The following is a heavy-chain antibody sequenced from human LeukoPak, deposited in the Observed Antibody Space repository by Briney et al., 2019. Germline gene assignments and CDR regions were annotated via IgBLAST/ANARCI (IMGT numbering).Heavy chain of an antibody. CDR1: GFTFSSYA. CDR3: ASAHGGSGYDRPFDY. J-gene: IGHJ4*02. D-gene: IGHD5-12*01. Sequence: GGSLRLSCAASGFTFSSYAMSWVRQAPGKGLEWISYIDSSANTTYYTGSVQGRFTISRDNAKNSLYLQMRSLRVEDTAFYYCASAHGGSGYDRPFDYWGQGTLVTVSS. CDR2: IDSSANTT. V-gene: IGHV3-48*03.